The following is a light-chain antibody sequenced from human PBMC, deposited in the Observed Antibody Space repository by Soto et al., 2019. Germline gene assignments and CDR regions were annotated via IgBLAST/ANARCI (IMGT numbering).Light chain of an antibody. V-gene: IGKV3-15*01. CDR2: LPS. CDR3: QQYNEWPPT. J-gene: IGKJ3*01. CDR1: QSVSTY. Sequence: EIVMTQSPATLSVSPGERVTLSCRASQSVSTYVAWYQQKPGQSPRLLVYLPSTRATGIPARFIGSGSATEFTLTISSLQSEDVAVYYCQQYNEWPPTFGPGTKVEI.